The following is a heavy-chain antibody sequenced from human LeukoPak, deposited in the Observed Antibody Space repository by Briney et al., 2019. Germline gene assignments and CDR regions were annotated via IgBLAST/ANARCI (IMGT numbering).Heavy chain of an antibody. J-gene: IGHJ6*02. CDR1: GFTFSSYE. V-gene: IGHV3-48*03. Sequence: GGSLRLSCAASGFTFSSYEMNWVRQAPGKGLEWVSYISSSGSTIYYADSVKGRFTISRDIAKNSLYLQMNSLRAEDTAVYYCARDGSGWPYYYYGMDVWGQGTTVTVSS. CDR3: ARDGSGWPYYYYGMDV. D-gene: IGHD6-19*01. CDR2: ISSSGSTI.